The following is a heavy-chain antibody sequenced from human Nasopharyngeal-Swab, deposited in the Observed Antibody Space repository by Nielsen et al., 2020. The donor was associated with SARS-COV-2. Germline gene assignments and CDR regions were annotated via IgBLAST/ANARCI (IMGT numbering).Heavy chain of an antibody. J-gene: IGHJ4*02. V-gene: IGHV4-34*01. CDR3: ARGVIAAAGGDY. Sequence: PGKGLEWIGEINHSGSTNYNPSLKSRVTISVDTSKNQFSLKLSSATAADTAVYYCARGVIAAAGGDYWGQGTLVTVSS. D-gene: IGHD6-13*01. CDR2: INHSGST.